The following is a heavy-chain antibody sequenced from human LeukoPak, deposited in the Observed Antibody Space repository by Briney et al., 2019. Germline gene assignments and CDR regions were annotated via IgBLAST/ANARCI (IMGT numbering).Heavy chain of an antibody. CDR2: IHTSGAS. CDR1: GDSISQYY. CDR3: ARLVIYHDF. D-gene: IGHD2-2*01. Sequence: SETLSLTCTVSGDSISQYYWRWVRQTPEKWLGWMGHIHTSGASRPYPSLKSRLTMSIDTSRNQFSLKLTSVTAADTAVYFCARLVIYHDFWGRGALVTVSS. V-gene: IGHV4-4*09. J-gene: IGHJ4*02.